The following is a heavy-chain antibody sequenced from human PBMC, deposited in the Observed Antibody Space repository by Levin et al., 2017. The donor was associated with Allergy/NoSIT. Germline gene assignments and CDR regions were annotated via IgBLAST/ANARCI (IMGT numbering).Heavy chain of an antibody. V-gene: IGHV4-59*01. Sequence: HSQTLSLPCTVSGGSIHNYYWSWSRQPPGKGLEWIGYIYYTGTTNYNPSLKSRVTISVDTSKNQFSLNLSSVTAADTAVYYCARDYSTGGAAAYDIWGQGTMVTVSS. CDR1: GGSIHNYY. CDR2: IYYTGTT. D-gene: IGHD6-19*01. CDR3: ARDYSTGGAAAYDI. J-gene: IGHJ3*02.